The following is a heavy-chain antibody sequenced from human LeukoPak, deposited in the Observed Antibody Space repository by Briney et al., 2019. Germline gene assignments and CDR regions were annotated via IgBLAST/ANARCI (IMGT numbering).Heavy chain of an antibody. CDR2: ISYDGSNK. Sequence: PGGSLRLSCAASGFTFSSYGMHWVRQAPGKGLEWVAVISYDGSNKYYADSVKDRFTISRDNSKNTLYLQMNSLRAEDTAVYYCAKDQDYGDYSFDYWGQGTLVTVSS. V-gene: IGHV3-30*18. CDR1: GFTFSSYG. CDR3: AKDQDYGDYSFDY. J-gene: IGHJ4*02. D-gene: IGHD4-17*01.